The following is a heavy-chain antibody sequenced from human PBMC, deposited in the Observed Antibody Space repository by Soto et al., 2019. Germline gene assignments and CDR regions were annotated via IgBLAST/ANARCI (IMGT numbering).Heavy chain of an antibody. CDR3: ARGQVDTRLFDY. V-gene: IGHV5-51*01. Sequence: GESLKISCKGSGYSFSSYWIGWVRLMSGEGLEWMGIIYPSDSDTRYSPSFQGQVTISADKSIYTAYLQWSSLKASDTAMYYCARGQVDTRLFDYWGQGTQVTVSS. J-gene: IGHJ4*02. CDR1: GYSFSSYW. CDR2: IYPSDSDT. D-gene: IGHD1-26*01.